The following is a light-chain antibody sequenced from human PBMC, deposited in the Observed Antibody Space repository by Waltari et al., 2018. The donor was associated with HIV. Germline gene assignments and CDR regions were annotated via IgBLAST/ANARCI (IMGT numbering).Light chain of an antibody. CDR2: GNN. CDR3: QSFDTSLGDSRV. J-gene: IGLJ2*01. Sequence: QSVLTQPPSVSGAPGQRVTISCTGSSSNLGAGYDVHWYQQLPGTAPKVLIYGNNNRPSGVPDRVSGSKSGTSASLAITGHQAEDEADYYCQSFDTSLGDSRVFGGGTKLTVL. V-gene: IGLV1-40*01. CDR1: SSNLGAGYD.